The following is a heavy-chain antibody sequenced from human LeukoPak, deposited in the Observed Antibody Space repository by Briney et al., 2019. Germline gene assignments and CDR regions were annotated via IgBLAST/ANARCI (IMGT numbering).Heavy chain of an antibody. Sequence: SETLSLTCTVSGGSISSYYWSWIRQPPGKGLEWIGYIYYSGSTNYNPSLKSRVTISVDTSKNQFPLKLSSVTAADTAVYYCARGAYFYDSSGYYPTGHFDYWGQGTLVTVSS. V-gene: IGHV4-59*01. J-gene: IGHJ4*02. CDR3: ARGAYFYDSSGYYPTGHFDY. D-gene: IGHD3-22*01. CDR2: IYYSGST. CDR1: GGSISSYY.